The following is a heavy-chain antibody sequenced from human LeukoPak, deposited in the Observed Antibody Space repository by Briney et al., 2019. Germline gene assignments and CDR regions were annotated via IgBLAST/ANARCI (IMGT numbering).Heavy chain of an antibody. J-gene: IGHJ5*02. D-gene: IGHD4-17*01. CDR2: IYYSGST. CDR1: GGSISSSSYY. V-gene: IGHV4-61*01. Sequence: SETLSLTCTVSGGSISSSSYYWSWIRQPPGKGLEWIGYIYYSGSTNYNPSLKSRVTISVDTSKNQFSLKLSSVTAADTAVYYCARSVYYGDYASWFDPWGQGTLVTVSS. CDR3: ARSVYYGDYASWFDP.